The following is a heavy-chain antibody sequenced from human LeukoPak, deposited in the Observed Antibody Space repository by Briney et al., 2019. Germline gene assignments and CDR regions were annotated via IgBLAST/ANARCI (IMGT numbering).Heavy chain of an antibody. CDR2: ISGSGGST. D-gene: IGHD5-12*01. J-gene: IGHJ4*02. CDR1: GFTFSSYA. CDR3: ARDRTVYSGYDSQDY. Sequence: GGSLRLSCAASGFTFSSYAMSWVRQAPGKGLEWVSAISGSGGSTYYADSVKGRFTISRDNAKNSLYLQMNSLRAEDTAVYYCARDRTVYSGYDSQDYWGQGTLVTVSS. V-gene: IGHV3-23*01.